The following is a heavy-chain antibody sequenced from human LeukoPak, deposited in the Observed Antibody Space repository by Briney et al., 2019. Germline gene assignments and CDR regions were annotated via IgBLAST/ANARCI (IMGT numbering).Heavy chain of an antibody. Sequence: PSETLSLTCTVFGGFISRHSWSWLRQRPGKGLEWIGYIYNNGSTNYNPSLKSRVTISVDTSKNQFSLKLSSVTAADTAVYYCARHSYYDSSGYYNPLLGLGYFQHWGQGTLVTVSS. CDR2: IYNNGST. D-gene: IGHD3-22*01. J-gene: IGHJ1*01. CDR3: ARHSYYDSSGYYNPLLGLGYFQH. CDR1: GGFISRHS. V-gene: IGHV4-59*08.